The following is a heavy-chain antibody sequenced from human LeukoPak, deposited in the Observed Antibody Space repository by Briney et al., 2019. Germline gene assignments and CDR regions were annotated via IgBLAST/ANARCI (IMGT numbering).Heavy chain of an antibody. J-gene: IGHJ4*02. V-gene: IGHV3-23*01. D-gene: IGHD5-12*01. CDR3: AKEYSGYDFDY. CDR2: TSGSGVNS. Sequence: GGSLRLSCAASGFTLRSYDMSWVRQAPGKGLEWVAATSGSGVNSYYADSVRGRFTISRDNSQNTLYLQMDSLRAEDTALYYSAKEYSGYDFDYWGQGTLVTASS. CDR1: GFTLRSYD.